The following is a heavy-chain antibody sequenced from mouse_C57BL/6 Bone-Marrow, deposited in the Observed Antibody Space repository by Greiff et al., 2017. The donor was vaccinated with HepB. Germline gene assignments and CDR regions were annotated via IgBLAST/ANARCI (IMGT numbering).Heavy chain of an antibody. D-gene: IGHD2-5*01. CDR1: GYTFTSYG. J-gene: IGHJ2*01. CDR2: IYPRSGNT. V-gene: IGHV1-81*01. Sequence: QVQLQHSGAELARPGASVKLSCKASGYTFTSYGISWVKQRTGQGLEWIGEIYPRSGNTYYNEKFKGKATLTADKSSSTAYMELRSLTSEDSAVYFCARFGSNSRYFDYWGQGTTLTVSS. CDR3: ARFGSNSRYFDY.